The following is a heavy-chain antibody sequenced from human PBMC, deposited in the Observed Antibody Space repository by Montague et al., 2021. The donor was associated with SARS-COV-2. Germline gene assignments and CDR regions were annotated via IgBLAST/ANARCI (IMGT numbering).Heavy chain of an antibody. CDR1: GYSFTSYW. CDR3: ARSPGVSNVVLPPDSFDL. CDR2: IFPGDSDT. J-gene: IGHJ3*01. V-gene: IGHV5-51*01. Sequence: QSEAEVKKPGDSMSISCSASGYSFTSYWIGWVRQMPGKGLEWMGIIFPGDSDTRYNPSFQGQVTISVDKSISTVYLRWSSLQAPDTAMSYCARSPGVSNVVLPPDSFDLWGQGTLVTVSS. D-gene: IGHD2-21*01.